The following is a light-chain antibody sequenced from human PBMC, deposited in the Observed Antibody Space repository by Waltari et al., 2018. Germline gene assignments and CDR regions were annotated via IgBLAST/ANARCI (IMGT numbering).Light chain of an antibody. CDR2: GAS. CDR3: QNHERLPAV. V-gene: IGKV3-20*01. J-gene: IGKJ1*01. CDR1: QSIGRY. Sequence: EIVLTQSPGTLSLSPGESATLSCRASQSIGRYLVWYQQKPGQAPRLLIYGASQRAAGIPDRFSGSGSGTDFSLTISRLEPEDFAVYYCQNHERLPAVFGQGTKVEIK.